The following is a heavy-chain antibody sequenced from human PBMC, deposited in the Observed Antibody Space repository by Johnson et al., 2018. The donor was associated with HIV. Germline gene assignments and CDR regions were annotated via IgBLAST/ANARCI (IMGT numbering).Heavy chain of an antibody. CDR2: ISVSGGST. CDR3: AKALRIFGSGVKEAFDI. D-gene: IGHD3-10*01. Sequence: VQLVEPGGGLVKPGGSLRLSCAASGFTFNDYYMSWIRQAPGKGLEWVSSISVSGGSTFYADSVKGRFTISRDNSKNTLSLQMNSLRAEDTAVYYCAKALRIFGSGVKEAFDIWGQGTMVTVSS. CDR1: GFTFNDYY. V-gene: IGHV3-23*04. J-gene: IGHJ3*02.